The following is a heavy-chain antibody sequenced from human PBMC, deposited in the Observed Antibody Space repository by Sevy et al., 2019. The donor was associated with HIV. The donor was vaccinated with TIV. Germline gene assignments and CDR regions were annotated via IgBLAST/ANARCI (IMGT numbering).Heavy chain of an antibody. D-gene: IGHD3-3*01. V-gene: IGHV3-74*01. Sequence: GGSLRLSCAASGFTFSSYWMHWVRQAPGKGLVWVSRINSDGSSTSYADSVKGRFTISRDNAKNTLYLQINSLRAEDTAVYYCARSYDFWSGYFQTRYYYYGMDVWGQGTTVTVSS. CDR3: ARSYDFWSGYFQTRYYYYGMDV. CDR2: INSDGSST. J-gene: IGHJ6*02. CDR1: GFTFSSYW.